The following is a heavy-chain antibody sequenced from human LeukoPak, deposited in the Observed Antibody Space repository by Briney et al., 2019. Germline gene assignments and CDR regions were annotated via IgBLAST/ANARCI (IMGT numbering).Heavy chain of an antibody. J-gene: IGHJ4*02. D-gene: IGHD6-13*01. CDR3: ARDKEQQLVLDY. V-gene: IGHV3-30-3*01. CDR1: GFTFSSYA. CDR2: ISYDGSNK. Sequence: PGRSLRLSCAASGFTFSSYAMHWVRQAPGKGLEWVAVISYDGSNKYYADSVKGRFTISRDNSKNTLYLQMNSLRAEDTAVYYCARDKEQQLVLDYWGQGTLVTVSS.